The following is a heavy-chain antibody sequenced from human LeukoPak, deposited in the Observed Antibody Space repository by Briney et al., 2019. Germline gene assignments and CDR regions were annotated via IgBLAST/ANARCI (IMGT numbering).Heavy chain of an antibody. CDR3: ARRAAAGTLIDY. CDR2: IYYSGST. D-gene: IGHD6-13*01. Sequence: SETLSLTCTVSGGSISSYYWSWIRQPPGKGLERIGYIYYSGSTNYNPSLKSRVTISVDTSKNQFSLKLSSVTAADTAVYYCARRAAAGTLIDYWGQGTLVTVSS. V-gene: IGHV4-59*08. CDR1: GGSISSYY. J-gene: IGHJ4*02.